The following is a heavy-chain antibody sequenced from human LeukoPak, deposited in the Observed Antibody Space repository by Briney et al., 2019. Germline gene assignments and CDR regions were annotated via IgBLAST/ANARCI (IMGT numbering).Heavy chain of an antibody. CDR3: AKVPRYDILGPGHYYYYGMDV. CDR2: IIPIFGTA. V-gene: IGHV1-69*01. J-gene: IGHJ6*02. CDR1: GGTFSSYA. Sequence: SVKVSCKASGGTFSSYAISWVRQAPGQGLEWMGGIIPIFGTANYAQKFQGRVTITADESTSTAYMELSSLRSEDTAVYYCAKVPRYDILGPGHYYYYGMDVWGQGTTVTVSS. D-gene: IGHD3-9*01.